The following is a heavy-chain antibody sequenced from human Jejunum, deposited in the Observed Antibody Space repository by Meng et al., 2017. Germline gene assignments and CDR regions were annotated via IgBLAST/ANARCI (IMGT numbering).Heavy chain of an antibody. CDR1: GFIFNTW. CDR2: ITNDGSGT. D-gene: IGHD2-2*03. J-gene: IGHJ3*01. Sequence: GESLKISCEGSGFIFNTWMHWVRQSPGQGLVWVGRITNDGSGTDYADSVKGRFTISRDNAKNTLYLQMNSLRAEDTAVYYCARDVGWHQLDKWGQGTMVTVSS. V-gene: IGHV3-74*01. CDR3: ARDVGWHQLDK.